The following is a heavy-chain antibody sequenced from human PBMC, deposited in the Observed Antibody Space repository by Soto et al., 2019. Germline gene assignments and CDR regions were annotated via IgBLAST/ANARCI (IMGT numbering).Heavy chain of an antibody. D-gene: IGHD4-4*01. CDR2: SSGSGSGGST. J-gene: IGHJ4*02. V-gene: IGHV3-23*01. CDR1: GFTFTNYA. CDR3: AKDRDDYRNYVFDY. Sequence: EVQLLESGGGWVQPGGSLRLSCEASGFTFTNYAMTWVRQSPGKGLEWVSISSGSGSGGSTNYADSVKGRFTISRDNSKNTLYLQMNSLRVEDTAVYYCAKDRDDYRNYVFDYWGQGTLVTVSS.